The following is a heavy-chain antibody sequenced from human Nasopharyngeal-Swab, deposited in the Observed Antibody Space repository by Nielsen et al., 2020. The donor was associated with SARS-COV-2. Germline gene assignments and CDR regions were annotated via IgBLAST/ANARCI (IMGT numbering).Heavy chain of an antibody. CDR3: ARGTYYYDSPVLINWFDP. V-gene: IGHV3-33*01. J-gene: IGHJ5*02. Sequence: GGSLRLSCAASGFTFSSYGMHWVRQAPGKGLEWVAVIWHDGSNKYYADSVKGRFTISRDNSKNTLYLQMNSLRAEDTAVYYRARGTYYYDSPVLINWFDPWGQGTLVTVSS. D-gene: IGHD3-22*01. CDR2: IWHDGSNK. CDR1: GFTFSSYG.